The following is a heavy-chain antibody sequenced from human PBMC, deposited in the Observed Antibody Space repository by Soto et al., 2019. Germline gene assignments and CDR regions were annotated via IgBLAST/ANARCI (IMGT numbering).Heavy chain of an antibody. CDR3: ARGGVATTQPYDY. Sequence: GASVKVSCKASGGTFSSYTISWVRQAPGQGLEWMGRIIPILGIANYAQKFQGRVTITADKSTSTAYMELSSLRSEDTAVYYCARGGVATTQPYDYWGQGTLVTVSS. CDR1: GGTFSSYT. V-gene: IGHV1-69*02. D-gene: IGHD5-12*01. J-gene: IGHJ4*02. CDR2: IIPILGIA.